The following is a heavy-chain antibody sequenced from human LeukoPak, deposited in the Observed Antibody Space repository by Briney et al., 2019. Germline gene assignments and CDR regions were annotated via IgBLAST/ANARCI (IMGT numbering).Heavy chain of an antibody. V-gene: IGHV5-10-1*01. J-gene: IGHJ6*04. CDR2: IDPSDSYT. D-gene: IGHD6-19*01. Sequence: GASLRISCKGSGYSFTSYWISWVRQMPGKGLEWMGRIDPSDSYTNYSPSFQGHVTISADKSISTAYLQWSSLKASDTAMYCARPWLGGGMDVWGKGTTVTVSS. CDR1: GYSFTSYW. CDR3: ARPWLGGGMDV.